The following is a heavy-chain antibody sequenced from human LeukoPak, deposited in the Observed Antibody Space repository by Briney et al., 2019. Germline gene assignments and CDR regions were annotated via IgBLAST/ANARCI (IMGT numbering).Heavy chain of an antibody. CDR1: GYTFTSYD. V-gene: IGHV1-8*01. D-gene: IGHD3-22*01. Sequence: ASVKVSCKASGYTFTSYDINWVRQATGQGLEWMGSMNPNSGNTGYAQKFQGRVTMTRDTSISTAYMELSRLRSDDTAVYYCVRHNYYDSSGYEYWGQGTLVTVSS. J-gene: IGHJ4*02. CDR3: VRHNYYDSSGYEY. CDR2: MNPNSGNT.